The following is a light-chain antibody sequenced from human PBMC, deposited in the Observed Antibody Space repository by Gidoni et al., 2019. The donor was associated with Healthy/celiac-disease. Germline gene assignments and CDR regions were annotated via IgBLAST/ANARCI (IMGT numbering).Light chain of an antibody. Sequence: EIVMTQSPATLSVSPGERATLSCRASQSVSSNLAWYQQKPGQAPRLLIYGASTRAPGIPARFSCSGSGSEFTLTISSLQSEDFAVYYRQQYNNWYTCGQGTKLEIK. V-gene: IGKV3-15*01. CDR3: QQYNNWYT. CDR2: GAS. J-gene: IGKJ2*01. CDR1: QSVSSN.